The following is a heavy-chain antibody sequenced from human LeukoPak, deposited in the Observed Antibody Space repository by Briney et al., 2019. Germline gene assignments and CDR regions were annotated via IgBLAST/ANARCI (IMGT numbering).Heavy chain of an antibody. Sequence: SETLSLTCAVYGGSFSGYYWSWIRQPPGKGLEWIGEINHSGSTNYNPSLKSRVTISVDTSKSQFSLKLSSVTAADTAVYYCARARITMVRVVMQYYYYYYGMDVWGQGTTVTVSS. J-gene: IGHJ6*02. CDR2: INHSGST. V-gene: IGHV4-34*01. CDR3: ARARITMVRVVMQYYYYYYGMDV. CDR1: GGSFSGYY. D-gene: IGHD3-10*01.